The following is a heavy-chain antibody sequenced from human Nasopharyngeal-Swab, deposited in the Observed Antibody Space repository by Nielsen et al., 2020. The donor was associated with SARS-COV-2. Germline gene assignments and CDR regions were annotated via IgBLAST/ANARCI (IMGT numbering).Heavy chain of an antibody. V-gene: IGHV1-24*01. Sequence: ASVKVSCKVSGYTLTELSMHWVRQAPGKGLEWMGGFDPEDGETIYAQKFQGRVTMTRDTSTSTVYMELSSLRSEDTAVYYCARDLTVVEAYYYYYGMDVWGQGTTVTVSS. CDR3: ARDLTVVEAYYYYYGMDV. J-gene: IGHJ6*02. D-gene: IGHD2-15*01. CDR2: FDPEDGET. CDR1: GYTLTELS.